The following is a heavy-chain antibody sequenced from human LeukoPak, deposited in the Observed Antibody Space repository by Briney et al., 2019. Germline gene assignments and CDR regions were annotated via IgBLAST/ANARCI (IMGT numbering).Heavy chain of an antibody. CDR3: ARKGIGFDP. D-gene: IGHD6-13*01. CDR2: INHSGST. Sequence: MASETLSLTCAVYGGSFSGYYWSWIRQPPGKGLEWIGEINHSGSTNYNPSLKSRVTISVDTSKNQFSLKLSSVTAADTAVYYCARKGIGFDPWGQGTLVTVSS. J-gene: IGHJ5*02. CDR1: GGSFSGYY. V-gene: IGHV4-34*01.